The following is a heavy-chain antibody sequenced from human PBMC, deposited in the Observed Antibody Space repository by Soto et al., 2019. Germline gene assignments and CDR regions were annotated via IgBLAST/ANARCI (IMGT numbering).Heavy chain of an antibody. CDR1: GYSFTSYW. D-gene: IGHD3-22*01. Sequence: PGESLKISCKGSGYSFTSYWIGWVRQMPGKGLEWMGIIYPGDSDTRYSPSFQGQVTISADKSISTAYLQWSSLKASDTAMYYCARDKPCSSTSCYKPRVTYDSSGYYYPSPDYWGQGTLVTVSS. J-gene: IGHJ4*02. V-gene: IGHV5-51*01. CDR2: IYPGDSDT. CDR3: ARDKPCSSTSCYKPRVTYDSSGYYYPSPDY.